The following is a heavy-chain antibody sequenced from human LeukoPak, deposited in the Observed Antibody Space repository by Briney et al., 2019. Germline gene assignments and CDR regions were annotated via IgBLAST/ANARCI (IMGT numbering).Heavy chain of an antibody. J-gene: IGHJ4*02. CDR3: ATSSPRNYFDH. CDR1: GFIFSTYG. D-gene: IGHD1-14*01. Sequence: GGSLRLSCVASGFIFSTYGLHWVRQSPGRGLEWVAVIWYDGSQRYYADSVKGRFTISRDDSQNTIYLQMDSLRAEDTAVYYCATSSPRNYFDHWGQGALVTVSS. V-gene: IGHV3-33*01. CDR2: IWYDGSQR.